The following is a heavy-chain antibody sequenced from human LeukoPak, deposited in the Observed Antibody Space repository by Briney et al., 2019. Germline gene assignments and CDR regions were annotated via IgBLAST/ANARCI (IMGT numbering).Heavy chain of an antibody. D-gene: IGHD3-10*01. V-gene: IGHV4-59*01. Sequence: SETLSLTCTVSGGSISSYYWSWIRQSPGKGLECIGYIHYTGSTNYSPSLKSRVTISVETSKNQFSLRLKSVTAADTAVYYCARGGYYGPGNDFRFDPWGQGTLVTVSS. J-gene: IGHJ5*02. CDR3: ARGGYYGPGNDFRFDP. CDR1: GGSISSYY. CDR2: IHYTGST.